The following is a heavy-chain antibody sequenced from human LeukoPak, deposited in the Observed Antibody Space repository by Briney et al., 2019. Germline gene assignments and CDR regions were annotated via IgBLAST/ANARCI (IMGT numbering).Heavy chain of an antibody. CDR2: INPSGGST. J-gene: IGHJ4*02. CDR1: GYTFTSYY. V-gene: IGHV1-46*01. D-gene: IGHD2-21*02. CDR3: ARVPGGDWGYFDY. Sequence: GASVKVSCKASGYTFTSYYMHWVRQAPGQGLEWMGIINPSGGSTSYAQKFQGRVTMTRDTSISTAYVELSRLRSDDTAVYYCARVPGGDWGYFDYWGQGTLVTVSS.